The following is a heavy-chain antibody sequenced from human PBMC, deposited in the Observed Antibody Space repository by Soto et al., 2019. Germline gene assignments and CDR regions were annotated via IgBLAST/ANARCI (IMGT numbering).Heavy chain of an antibody. J-gene: IGHJ5*02. CDR1: GFTFISYW. CDR3: VRGGLSGGFSNYGA. Sequence: GGSLRLSCAASGFTFISYWMSWVRQAPGKGLEWVANIKQDGSEKYYVDSVKGRFTISRDNAKNSLYLQMNSLRAEDTAVYYCVRGGLSGGFSNYGAWGQGAVVIVSS. CDR2: IKQDGSEK. D-gene: IGHD1-26*01. V-gene: IGHV3-7*01.